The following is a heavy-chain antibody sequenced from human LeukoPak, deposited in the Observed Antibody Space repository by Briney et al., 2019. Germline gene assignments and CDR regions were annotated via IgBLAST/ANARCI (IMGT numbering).Heavy chain of an antibody. CDR1: GFTFDDYG. V-gene: IGHV3-20*04. CDR2: INWNGGST. J-gene: IGHJ4*02. Sequence: GSLRLSCAASGFTFDDYGMSWVRQAPGKGLKWVSGINWNGGSTGYADSVKGRFTISRDNAKNSLYLQMNSLRAEDTALYYCARGFQPGIAVAGTLDYWGQGTLVTVSS. D-gene: IGHD6-19*01. CDR3: ARGFQPGIAVAGTLDY.